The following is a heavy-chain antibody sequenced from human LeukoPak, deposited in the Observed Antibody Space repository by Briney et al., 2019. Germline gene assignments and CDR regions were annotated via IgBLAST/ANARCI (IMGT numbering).Heavy chain of an antibody. V-gene: IGHV4-61*01. CDR3: ARKVAATPFDY. Sequence: SETLSLTCTVSGGSVSSGSYYWSWIRHPPGKGLEWIGYIYYSGSTNYNPSLKSRVTISVDTSKNQFSLKLSSVTAADTAVYYCARKVAATPFDYWGQGTLVTVSS. CDR1: GGSVSSGSYY. CDR2: IYYSGST. D-gene: IGHD2-15*01. J-gene: IGHJ4*02.